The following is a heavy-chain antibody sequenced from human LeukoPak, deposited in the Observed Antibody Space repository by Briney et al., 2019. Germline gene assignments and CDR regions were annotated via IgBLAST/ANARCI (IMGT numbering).Heavy chain of an antibody. CDR1: GGSFSSSSYY. J-gene: IGHJ6*03. V-gene: IGHV4-39*07. Sequence: SETLSLTCTVSGGSFSSSSYYWGWIRQPPGKGLDWSGSIYYSGSTYYNPSLKSRGTISVDTYKNQFSLKLSSVTAADTAVYYCASVVRGNSCAYYYYYYMDVWGKGTTVTASS. D-gene: IGHD4-23*01. CDR2: IYYSGST. CDR3: ASVVRGNSCAYYYYYYMDV.